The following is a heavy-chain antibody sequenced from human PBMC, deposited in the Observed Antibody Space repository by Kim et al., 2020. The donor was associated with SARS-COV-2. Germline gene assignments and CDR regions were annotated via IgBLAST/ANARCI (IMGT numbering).Heavy chain of an antibody. D-gene: IGHD6-19*01. CDR2: IYHSGST. V-gene: IGHV4-38-2*02. CDR1: GYSISSGYY. CDR3: ARAVMEAVAGHYYYYGMDV. Sequence: SETMSLTCTVSGYSISSGYYWGWSRQPPGKGLEWIGSIYHSGSTYYNPSLKSRVTISVDTSKNQFSLKLSSVTAADTAVYYCARAVMEAVAGHYYYYGMDVWGQGTTVTVSS. J-gene: IGHJ6*02.